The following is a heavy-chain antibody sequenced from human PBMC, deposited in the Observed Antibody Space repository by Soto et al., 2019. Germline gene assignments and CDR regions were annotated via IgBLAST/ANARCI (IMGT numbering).Heavy chain of an antibody. CDR1: GFTFSSYG. J-gene: IGHJ4*02. Sequence: QVQLVESGGGVVQPGRSLRLSCAASGFTFSSYGMHWVRQAPGKGLEWAAVIWYDGSNKYYADSVKGRFTISRDNSKNTLYLQMNSLRAEDTAVYYCARELNRYGGYWGVDYWGQGTLVTVSS. CDR3: ARELNRYGGYWGVDY. CDR2: IWYDGSNK. D-gene: IGHD5-12*01. V-gene: IGHV3-33*01.